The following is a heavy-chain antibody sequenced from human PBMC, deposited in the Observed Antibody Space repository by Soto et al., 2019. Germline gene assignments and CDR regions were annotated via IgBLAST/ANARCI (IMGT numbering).Heavy chain of an antibody. CDR3: ARENSGSYGPGGYYYGMDV. D-gene: IGHD1-26*01. J-gene: IGHJ6*02. CDR2: INAGNGNT. V-gene: IGHV1-3*01. Sequence: ASVKVSCQASGYTFTSHAMHLVRQAPGQKLEGKGWINAGNGNTKYSQKFQGRVTITRDTSASTAYMELSSLRSEDTAVYYCARENSGSYGPGGYYYGMDVWGQGTTVTVSS. CDR1: GYTFTSHA.